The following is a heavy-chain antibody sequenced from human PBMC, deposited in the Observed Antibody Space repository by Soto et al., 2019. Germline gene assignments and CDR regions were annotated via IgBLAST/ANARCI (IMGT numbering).Heavy chain of an antibody. CDR2: IDSDGSST. J-gene: IGHJ6*02. CDR3: ARGRPYGMDV. V-gene: IGHV3-74*01. CDR1: GFTFGSYW. Sequence: EVQLVESGGGLVQPGGSLRVSCAASGFTFGSYWMNWVRQAPRKGLVWVSRIDSDGSSTTYADSVKGRFTTSRDNAKNTLYLQMSSLRVEDTAVYYCARGRPYGMDVWGQGTTVTVSS.